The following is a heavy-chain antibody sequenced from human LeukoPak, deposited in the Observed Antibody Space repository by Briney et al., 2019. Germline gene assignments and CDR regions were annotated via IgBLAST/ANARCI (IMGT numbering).Heavy chain of an antibody. D-gene: IGHD3-10*02. V-gene: IGHV3-11*04. CDR3: AELGITMIGGV. CDR2: ISSSGSTI. Sequence: GGSLRLSCAASGFTVSSRYMSWVRQAPGKGLEWVSYISSSGSTIYYADSVKGRFTISRDNAKNSLYLQMNSLRAEDTAVYYCAELGITMIGGVWGKGTTVTISS. CDR1: GFTVSSRY. J-gene: IGHJ6*04.